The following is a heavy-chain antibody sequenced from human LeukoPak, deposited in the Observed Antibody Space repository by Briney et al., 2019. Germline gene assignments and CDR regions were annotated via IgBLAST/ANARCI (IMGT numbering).Heavy chain of an antibody. CDR3: ARDLRSGSVRFDY. Sequence: ASVKVSCKASGYTFTTYYMHWLRQAPGQGLEWMGIINPTSGSTNYAQKFQGRVTMTRDTSTSTVYLELSGLTSEDTGVYYCARDLRSGSVRFDYGGQGTLVTVSS. CDR2: INPTSGST. CDR1: GYTFTTYY. V-gene: IGHV1-46*01. D-gene: IGHD3-10*01. J-gene: IGHJ4*02.